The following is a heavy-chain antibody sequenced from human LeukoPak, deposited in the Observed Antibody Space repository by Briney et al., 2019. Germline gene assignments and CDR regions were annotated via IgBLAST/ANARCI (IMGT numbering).Heavy chain of an antibody. CDR3: ARDDYGPFDY. Sequence: SETLSLTCTVSGGSISSSSYYWGWIRQPPGKGLEWIGSIYYSGSTYYNPSLKSRVTISVDTSKNQFSLKLSSVTAADTAVYYCARDDYGPFDYWGQGTLVTVSS. V-gene: IGHV4-39*07. D-gene: IGHD4-17*01. CDR2: IYYSGST. CDR1: GGSISSSSYY. J-gene: IGHJ4*02.